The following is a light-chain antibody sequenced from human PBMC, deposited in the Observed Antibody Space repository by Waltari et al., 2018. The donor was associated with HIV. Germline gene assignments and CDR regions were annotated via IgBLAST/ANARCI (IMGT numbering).Light chain of an antibody. CDR3: SSYAGSYIWV. V-gene: IGLV2-11*01. Sequence: QSALTQPRSVSGSPGQSVTISCTVTSTAVGAYGFCSWYQQHPGKAPRRMIFDVIRRPSGVPDRFSGSKSGSTASLTISGLQAEDEADYYCSSYAGSYIWVFGGGTKLTVL. CDR2: DVI. CDR1: STAVGAYGF. J-gene: IGLJ3*02.